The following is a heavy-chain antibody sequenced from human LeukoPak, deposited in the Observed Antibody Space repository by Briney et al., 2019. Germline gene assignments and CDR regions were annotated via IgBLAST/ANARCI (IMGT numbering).Heavy chain of an antibody. Sequence: PGGSLRLSCAASGFTVSSNYMSWVRQAPGKGLEWVSVIYSGGSTYYADSVKGRFTISRDNSKNTLYLQMNSLRAEDTAVYYCARPSHRYYYYGMDVWGQGTTVTVSS. CDR1: GFTVSSNY. V-gene: IGHV3-53*05. CDR2: IYSGGST. CDR3: ARPSHRYYYYGMDV. J-gene: IGHJ6*02.